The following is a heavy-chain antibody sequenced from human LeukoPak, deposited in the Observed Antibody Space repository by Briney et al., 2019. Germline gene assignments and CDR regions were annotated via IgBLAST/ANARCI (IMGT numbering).Heavy chain of an antibody. V-gene: IGHV3-9*01. D-gene: IGHD2-2*02. CDR2: ISWNSNSI. CDR1: GFTFDDYA. Sequence: GGALRLSCAASGFTFDDYAMHWVRQVPGKGLEWVSGISWNSNSIVYADSVKGRFTISRDNAKNSLYLQMNSLRAEDTAVYYCVREVQYCSSTSCYTVGAFDIWGQGTMVTVSS. J-gene: IGHJ3*02. CDR3: VREVQYCSSTSCYTVGAFDI.